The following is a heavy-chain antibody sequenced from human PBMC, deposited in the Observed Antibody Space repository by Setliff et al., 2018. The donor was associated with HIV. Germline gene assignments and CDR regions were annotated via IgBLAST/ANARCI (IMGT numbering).Heavy chain of an antibody. V-gene: IGHV4-61*08. CDR1: GGSIYRGVYY. J-gene: IGHJ4*02. CDR3: ARQVGNKLLFDY. D-gene: IGHD7-27*01. CDR2: VTDGGYT. Sequence: LSLTCTVSGGSIYRGVYYWGWVRQSPGKGLEWIGEVTDGGYTNYNPSLKSRVTISVDTSKNQFFLKLNSVTAADAAVYYCARQVGNKLLFDYWGQGTLVTVSS.